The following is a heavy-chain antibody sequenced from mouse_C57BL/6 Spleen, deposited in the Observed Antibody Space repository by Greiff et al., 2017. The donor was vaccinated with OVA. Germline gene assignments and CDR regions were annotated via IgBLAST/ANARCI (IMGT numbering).Heavy chain of an antibody. CDR2: ISDGGSYT. CDR3: ARENYGSSSPYAMDY. V-gene: IGHV5-4*01. D-gene: IGHD1-1*01. CDR1: GFTFSSYA. Sequence: EVMLVESGGGLVKPGGSLKLSCAASGFTFSSYAMSWVRQTPEQRLEWVATISDGGSYTYYPDNVKGRFTISRDNAKNNLYLQMSHLKSEDTAMYYCARENYGSSSPYAMDYWGQGTSVTVSS. J-gene: IGHJ4*01.